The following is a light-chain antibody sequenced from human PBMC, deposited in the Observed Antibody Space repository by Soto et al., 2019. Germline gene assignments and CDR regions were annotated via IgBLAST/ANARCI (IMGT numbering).Light chain of an antibody. CDR1: SSDVGGYNF. Sequence: QSVLTQPPSASGSPGQSVTISCTGTSSDVGGYNFVSWYQQHPGKAPKLMIYDVTEPPSGVPDRFSGSKPGNTASLTVSGLQGEDEVDYCCTAYAGSNIPVLFGGGTKLTV. J-gene: IGLJ2*01. V-gene: IGLV2-8*01. CDR2: DVT. CDR3: TAYAGSNIPVL.